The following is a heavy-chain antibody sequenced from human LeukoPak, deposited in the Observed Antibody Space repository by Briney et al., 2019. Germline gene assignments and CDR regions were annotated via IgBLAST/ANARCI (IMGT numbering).Heavy chain of an antibody. D-gene: IGHD5-12*01. CDR3: AREGRGYSGYARY. V-gene: IGHV4-34*01. CDR1: GGSFSGYY. J-gene: IGHJ4*02. Sequence: SETLSLTCAVYGGSFSGYYWSWLRQPPGKGLEWIGEINHSGSTNYNPSLKSRVTISVDTSKNQFSLKLSSVTAADTAVYYCAREGRGYSGYARYWGQGTLVTVSS. CDR2: INHSGST.